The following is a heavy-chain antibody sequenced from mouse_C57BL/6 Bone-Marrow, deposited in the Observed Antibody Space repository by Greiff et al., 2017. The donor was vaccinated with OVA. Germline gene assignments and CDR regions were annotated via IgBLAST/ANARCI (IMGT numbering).Heavy chain of an antibody. CDR1: GYTFTSYW. CDR2: IYPSDSET. CDR3: ARWDYGHWYFDV. J-gene: IGHJ1*03. V-gene: IGHV1-61*01. Sequence: QVHVKQPGAELVRPGSSVKLSCKASGYTFTSYWMDWVKQRPGQGLEWIGNIYPSDSETHYNQKFKDKATLTVDKSSSTAYMQLSSLTSEDSAVYYCARWDYGHWYFDVWGTGTTVTVSS. D-gene: IGHD2-4*01.